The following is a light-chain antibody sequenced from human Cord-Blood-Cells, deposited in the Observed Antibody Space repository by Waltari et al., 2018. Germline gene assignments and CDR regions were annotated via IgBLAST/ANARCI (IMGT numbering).Light chain of an antibody. Sequence: QSALTQPAPVSGSPGQSITISCTGTSRDVGGYNYVSWYQQPPGKAPKLMIYEVSNRPSGVSNGFSGSKSGNTACLTISGRQAEDEADYYCSSYTSSSTLVCGGGTKLTVL. CDR1: SRDVGGYNY. V-gene: IGLV2-14*01. CDR3: SSYTSSSTLV. CDR2: EVS. J-gene: IGLJ3*02.